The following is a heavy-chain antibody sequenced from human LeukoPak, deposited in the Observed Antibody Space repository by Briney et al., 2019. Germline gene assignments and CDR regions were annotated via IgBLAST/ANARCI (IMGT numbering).Heavy chain of an antibody. D-gene: IGHD1-14*01. Sequence: GGSLRLSCAASGFTFSSYSMNWVRQAPGKGLEWVSYISSSSSTIYYADSVKGRFTISRDNAKNSLYLQMNSLRAEDTAVYYCTRENRATNGRFYFDYWGQGTLVTVSS. CDR1: GFTFSSYS. CDR3: TRENRATNGRFYFDY. V-gene: IGHV3-48*01. CDR2: ISSSSSTI. J-gene: IGHJ4*02.